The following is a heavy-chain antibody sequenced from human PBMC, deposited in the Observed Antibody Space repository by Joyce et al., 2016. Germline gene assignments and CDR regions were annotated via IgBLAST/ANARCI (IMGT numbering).Heavy chain of an antibody. J-gene: IGHJ4*02. CDR2: ISGSDGIT. Sequence: EVQLLESGGGLVQPGGSLRLSCAASGFTFRSDAMSWVRQAPGKGLEWVSGISGSDGITHYADSVKGRFTISRDNSKNTLYLQMNSLRADDTAVYYCGRGFGVFDYWGQGTLVTVSS. CDR1: GFTFRSDA. CDR3: GRGFGVFDY. V-gene: IGHV3-23*01. D-gene: IGHD2-8*01.